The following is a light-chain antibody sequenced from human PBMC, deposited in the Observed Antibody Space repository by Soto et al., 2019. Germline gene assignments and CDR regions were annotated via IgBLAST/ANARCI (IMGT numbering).Light chain of an antibody. CDR1: QSVSNT. CDR2: GAS. J-gene: IGKJ1*01. Sequence: EIVMTQSPATLSVSPGERATLSCRASQSVSNTLAWYQPRLGQTPRLLIYGASTRATAFPARFSGSGSGTEFTLTISSMQSEDFAVDYCQQYYTCTWTFGHGTKVKIK. CDR3: QQYYTCTWT. V-gene: IGKV3-15*01.